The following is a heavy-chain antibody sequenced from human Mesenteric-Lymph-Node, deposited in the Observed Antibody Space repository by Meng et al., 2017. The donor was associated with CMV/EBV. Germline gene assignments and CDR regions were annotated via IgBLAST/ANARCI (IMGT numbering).Heavy chain of an antibody. CDR3: VRDVNWGTFDY. CDR2: ISSVRTYI. J-gene: IGHJ4*02. Sequence: GESLKISCAASGFTLINYSMNWVRRAPGKGLQWVSSISSVRTYIHYADSMKGRFTISRDNAASSLSLHMNSLGAEDTAVYYCVRDVNWGTFDYWGQGTLVTVSS. D-gene: IGHD7-27*01. V-gene: IGHV3-21*01. CDR1: GFTLINYS.